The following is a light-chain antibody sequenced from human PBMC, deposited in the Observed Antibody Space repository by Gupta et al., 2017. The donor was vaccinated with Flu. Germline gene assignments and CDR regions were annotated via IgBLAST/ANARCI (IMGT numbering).Light chain of an antibody. CDR1: QSLGSD. V-gene: IGKV3-15*01. CDR2: GAS. J-gene: IGKJ4*01. Sequence: EIVMTQSPATLSVSPGERASLSCRASQSLGSDLAWYQQKPGQTPRLLIYGASTRATGIPARFSGSGSGTEFTLTISSRQSEDFAVYYCQQYNNWPPLTFGGGTKVESK. CDR3: QQYNNWPPLT.